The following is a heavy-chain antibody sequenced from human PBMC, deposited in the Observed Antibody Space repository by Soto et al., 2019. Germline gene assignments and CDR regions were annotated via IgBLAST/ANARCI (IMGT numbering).Heavy chain of an antibody. J-gene: IGHJ5*02. Sequence: QVQLVQYGAEVKKPGASVKVSCNASGYTFNSYGISWVRQAAGQGLEWMGWISAYNGNTNYAQKLQGRVTVTTDTSTSTAYMELRSLRSDDTPVYYCARGSKPGIAAARTVSFDPWGQGTLVTVSS. D-gene: IGHD6-13*01. CDR3: ARGSKPGIAAARTVSFDP. V-gene: IGHV1-18*01. CDR1: GYTFNSYG. CDR2: ISAYNGNT.